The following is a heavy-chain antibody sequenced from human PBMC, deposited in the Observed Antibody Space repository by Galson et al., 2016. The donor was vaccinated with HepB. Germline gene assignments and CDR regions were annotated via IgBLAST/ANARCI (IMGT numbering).Heavy chain of an antibody. CDR1: GFTFSIFA. CDR2: INSDGSST. CDR3: ARVLGSYQSFDY. V-gene: IGHV3-74*01. Sequence: SLRLSCAASGFTFSIFAMNWVRQAPGKGLVWVSRINSDGSSTSYADSVKGRFTISRDNAKNTLYLQMNSLRAEDTAVYYCARVLGSYQSFDYWGQGTLVTVSS. J-gene: IGHJ4*02. D-gene: IGHD1-26*01.